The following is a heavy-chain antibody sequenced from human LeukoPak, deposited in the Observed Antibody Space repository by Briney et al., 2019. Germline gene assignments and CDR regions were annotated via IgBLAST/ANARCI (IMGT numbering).Heavy chain of an antibody. D-gene: IGHD7-27*01. CDR2: ISSSSSAI. CDR3: ARKTGGSLDT. J-gene: IGHJ3*02. V-gene: IGHV3-48*01. CDR1: GFTFSSYS. Sequence: QPGGSLRLSCAASGFTFSSYSMNWVRQAPGKGLEWVSYISSSSSAIYYADSVRGRFTISRDNAKNSLYLQMNSLRGEDTAVYYCARKTGGSLDTWGQGTMVTVSS.